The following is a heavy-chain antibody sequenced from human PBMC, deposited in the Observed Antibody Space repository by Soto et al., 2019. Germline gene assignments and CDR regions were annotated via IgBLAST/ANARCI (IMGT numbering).Heavy chain of an antibody. D-gene: IGHD3-9*01. CDR1: GFTFSDYG. CDR3: ARDPLHYDILTGYSPNYFDF. J-gene: IGHJ4*02. CDR2: IWYDGSNK. V-gene: IGHV3-33*01. Sequence: PGGSLRFSCAASGFTFSDYGMHWVRQAPGKGLEWVAVIWYDGSNKYYADSVKGRFTISRDNSKNTLYLQMNSLRAEDTAVYYCARDPLHYDILTGYSPNYFDFWGQGTLVTVSS.